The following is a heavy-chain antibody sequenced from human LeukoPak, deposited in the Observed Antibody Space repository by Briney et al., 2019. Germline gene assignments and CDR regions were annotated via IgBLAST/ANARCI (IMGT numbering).Heavy chain of an antibody. Sequence: GGSLRLSCGASGSTFSSYSMKWVRQAPGKGLEWISYISSSGSTIYYSDSVKGRFTISRDNAKNSLYLQMSTLRDEDTAVYYCARNYDSSGGDYWGQGTLVSVSS. D-gene: IGHD3-22*01. CDR2: ISSSGSTI. V-gene: IGHV3-48*02. J-gene: IGHJ4*02. CDR3: ARNYDSSGGDY. CDR1: GSTFSSYS.